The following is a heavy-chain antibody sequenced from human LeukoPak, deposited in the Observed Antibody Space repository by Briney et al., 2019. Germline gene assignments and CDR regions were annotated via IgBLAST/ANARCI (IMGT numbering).Heavy chain of an antibody. Sequence: GEALKISSKGSAYSFSNYCIGCVRQMPGKGLEWMGIIYPGDSDTRYSPSFQGQVTIPADKSVGTAYLQWSSLKASDTAMYYCARYSSGWGAFDSWGQGALVTVSS. V-gene: IGHV5-51*01. CDR3: ARYSSGWGAFDS. D-gene: IGHD6-19*01. CDR1: AYSFSNYC. CDR2: IYPGDSDT. J-gene: IGHJ4*02.